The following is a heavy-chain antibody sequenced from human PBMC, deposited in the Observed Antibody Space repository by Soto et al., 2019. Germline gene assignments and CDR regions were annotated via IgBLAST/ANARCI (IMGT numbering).Heavy chain of an antibody. V-gene: IGHV3-30*18. D-gene: IGHD2-2*02. CDR2: ISYDGSSE. CDR3: AKILQRCTDTTCDSCMDV. Sequence: LRLSCAAAGFTFANFGMHWVRQAPGKGLEWVAVISYDGSSEFYSDSVKGRFTISRNDPKNTLYLQMNSLRPEDTAVNFCAKILQRCTDTTCDSCMDVWGHGTTVTVSS. CDR1: GFTFANFG. J-gene: IGHJ6*02.